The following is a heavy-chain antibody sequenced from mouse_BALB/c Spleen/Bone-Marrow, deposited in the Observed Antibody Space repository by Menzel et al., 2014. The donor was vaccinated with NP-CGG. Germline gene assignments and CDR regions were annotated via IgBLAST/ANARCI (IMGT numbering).Heavy chain of an antibody. CDR3: ARDSFLITRALGD. V-gene: IGHV2-6-7*01. D-gene: IGHD2-4*01. Sequence: VQLQESGPGLVAPSQSLSITCTVSGFSLTGYGVNWVRQPPGKGLEWLGMIWGDGSTDYNSALKSRLSISKDNSKSQVFVKMNSLQTDDTARYYCARDSFLITRALGDWGQGTSVTVSS. CDR2: IWGDGST. J-gene: IGHJ4*01. CDR1: GFSLTGYG.